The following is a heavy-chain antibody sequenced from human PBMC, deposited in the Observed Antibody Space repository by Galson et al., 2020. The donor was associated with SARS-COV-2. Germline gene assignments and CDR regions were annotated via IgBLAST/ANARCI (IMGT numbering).Heavy chain of an antibody. Sequence: KGLEWVYSIRWNRGSIGYADSVKGRFTISRDNAKNSLYLQMNSLRAEDTALYYFVKYIRGMDVWGQG. V-gene: IGHV3-9*01. CDR2: IRWNRGSI. J-gene: IGHJ6*02. CDR3: VKYIRGMDV.